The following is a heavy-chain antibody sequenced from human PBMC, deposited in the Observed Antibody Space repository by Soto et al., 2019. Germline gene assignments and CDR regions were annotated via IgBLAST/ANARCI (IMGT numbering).Heavy chain of an antibody. CDR3: ARDWGYYFDSSGNYVSGWFDP. CDR2: VYSGGNT. CDR1: GFTVSSNY. V-gene: IGHV3-53*04. D-gene: IGHD3-22*01. J-gene: IGHJ5*02. Sequence: EVQLVESGGGLVQPGGSLRLSCAASGFTVSSNYMSWVRQAPGKGLEWVSIVYSGGNTYYADSVKGRFTTSRHNSKNTLYLQMNSLRPEDTAVYYYARDWGYYFDSSGNYVSGWFDPWGQGTLVTVSS.